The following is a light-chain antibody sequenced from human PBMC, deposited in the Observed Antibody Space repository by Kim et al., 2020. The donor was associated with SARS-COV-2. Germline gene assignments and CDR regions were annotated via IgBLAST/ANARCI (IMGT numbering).Light chain of an antibody. CDR3: MIYYGGGYV. CDR1: TVEGTRDFY. CDR2: GTS. Sequence: PGGTVTLTGASSTVEGTRDFYPNWFQQTPGQPPRALIYGTSNRHSWTPARFAGSLLGGKAALTLSGVQPEVEAEYYCMIYYGGGYVFGTGTKVTVL. J-gene: IGLJ1*01. V-gene: IGLV7-43*01.